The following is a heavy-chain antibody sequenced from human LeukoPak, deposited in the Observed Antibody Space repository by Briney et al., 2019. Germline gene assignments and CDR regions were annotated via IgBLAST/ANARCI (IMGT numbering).Heavy chain of an antibody. CDR3: ARVGNYYGLGSYYYYGMDV. Sequence: ASVKVSFKASGYTFTSYGISWVRQAPGQGLEWMGWISAYNGNTNYAQKLQGRVTMTTDTSTSTAYMELRSLRSDDTAVYYCARVGNYYGLGSYYYYGMDVWGQGTTVTVSS. D-gene: IGHD3-10*01. V-gene: IGHV1-18*01. CDR2: ISAYNGNT. J-gene: IGHJ6*02. CDR1: GYTFTSYG.